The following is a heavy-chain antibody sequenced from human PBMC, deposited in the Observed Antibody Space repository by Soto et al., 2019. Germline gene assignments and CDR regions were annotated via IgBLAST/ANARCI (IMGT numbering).Heavy chain of an antibody. V-gene: IGHV3-30-3*01. CDR3: ARQLVPAATQQGWFDP. D-gene: IGHD2-2*01. CDR1: GFTFSSYA. J-gene: IGHJ5*02. Sequence: QVQLVESGGGVVQPGRSLRLSCAASGFTFSSYAMHWVRQAPGKGLEWVAVISYDGSNKYYADSVKGRFTISRDNSKNTLYLQMNSLRAEDTAVYYCARQLVPAATQQGWFDPWGQEPWSPSPQ. CDR2: ISYDGSNK.